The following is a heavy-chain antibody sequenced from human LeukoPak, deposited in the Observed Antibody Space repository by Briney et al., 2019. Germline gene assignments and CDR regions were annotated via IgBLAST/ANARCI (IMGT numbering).Heavy chain of an antibody. CDR2: ISGSGGST. Sequence: PGGSLRLSCAASGFTFSSYAMSWVRQAPGKGLEGFSAISGSGGSTYYADSVKGRFTISRDNSKNTLYLQMNSLRAEDTAVYYCAKGGTGSGSYYKNYYYYYYYMDVWGKGTTVTVSS. D-gene: IGHD3-10*01. V-gene: IGHV3-23*01. J-gene: IGHJ6*03. CDR3: AKGGTGSGSYYKNYYYYYYYMDV. CDR1: GFTFSSYA.